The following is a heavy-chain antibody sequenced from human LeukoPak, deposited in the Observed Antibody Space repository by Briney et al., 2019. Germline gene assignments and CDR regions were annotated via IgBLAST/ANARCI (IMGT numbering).Heavy chain of an antibody. CDR1: GGSISSGGYY. J-gene: IGHJ6*04. D-gene: IGHD5-12*01. Sequence: SETLSLTCTVSGGSISSGGYYWGWIRQHPGKGLDWIGYIYYSGSTYYNPSLKSRVTISVDTYKNQFSLKLSSVTAADTAVYYCARDLVATTTSDYYGMDVWGKGTTVTVSS. CDR3: ARDLVATTTSDYYGMDV. CDR2: IYYSGST. V-gene: IGHV4-31*03.